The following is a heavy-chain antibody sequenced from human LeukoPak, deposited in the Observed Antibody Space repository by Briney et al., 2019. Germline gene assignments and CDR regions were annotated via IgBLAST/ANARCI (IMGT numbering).Heavy chain of an antibody. Sequence: SQTLSLTCTVSGGSISSGGYSWSWIRQPPGKGLEWIGYIYHSGSTCYNPSLKSRVTISVDRSKNQFSLKLSSVTAADTAVYYCAALYSSGWYYFDYWGQGTLVTVSS. CDR3: AALYSSGWYYFDY. J-gene: IGHJ4*02. CDR1: GGSISSGGYS. V-gene: IGHV4-30-2*01. CDR2: IYHSGST. D-gene: IGHD6-19*01.